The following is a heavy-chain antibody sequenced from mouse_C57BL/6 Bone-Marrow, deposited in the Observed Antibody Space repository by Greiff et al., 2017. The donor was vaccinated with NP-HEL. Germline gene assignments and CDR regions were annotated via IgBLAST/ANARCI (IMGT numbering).Heavy chain of an antibody. J-gene: IGHJ4*01. V-gene: IGHV1-15*01. Sequence: VQLQESGAELVRPGASVTLSCKASGYTFTDYEMHWVKQTPVHGLEWIGAIDPETGGTAYNQKFKGKAILTADKSSSTAYMELRSLTSEDSAVYYCTRERWSYAMDYWGKGTSVTVSS. D-gene: IGHD2-3*01. CDR3: TRERWSYAMDY. CDR1: GYTFTDYE. CDR2: IDPETGGT.